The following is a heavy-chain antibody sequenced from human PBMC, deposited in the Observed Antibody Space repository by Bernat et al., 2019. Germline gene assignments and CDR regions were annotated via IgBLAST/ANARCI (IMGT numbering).Heavy chain of an antibody. CDR1: GGSLSSSSYY. Sequence: QLQLQESGPGLVKPSETLSLTCTVSGGSLSSSSYYWGWIRQPPGKGLEWIGSIYYSRSTYYNPSLKSRVTISVDTSKNQFSLKLSSVTAADTAVYYCARKYSGSYFGGWGQGTLVTVSS. J-gene: IGHJ4*02. CDR2: IYYSRST. V-gene: IGHV4-39*01. CDR3: ARKYSGSYFGG. D-gene: IGHD1-26*01.